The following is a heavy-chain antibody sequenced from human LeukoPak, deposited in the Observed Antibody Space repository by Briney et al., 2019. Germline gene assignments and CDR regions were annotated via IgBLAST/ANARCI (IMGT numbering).Heavy chain of an antibody. CDR3: ARVEGYGGTARFDY. CDR2: IKQDGSEK. Sequence: GGSLRLSCVASGFTLRTYWMHWVRQAPGKGLEWVANIKQDGSEKYYVDSVKGRFTISRDNAKNSLYLQMNSLRAEDTAVYYCARVEGYGGTARFDYWGQGTLVTVSS. D-gene: IGHD4-23*01. J-gene: IGHJ4*02. CDR1: GFTLRTYW. V-gene: IGHV3-7*01.